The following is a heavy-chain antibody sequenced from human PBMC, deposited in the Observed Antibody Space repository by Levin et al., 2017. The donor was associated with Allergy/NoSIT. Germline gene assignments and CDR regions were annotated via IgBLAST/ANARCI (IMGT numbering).Heavy chain of an antibody. D-gene: IGHD2-21*02. Sequence: SCAASGFTFSSYSMNWVRQAPGKGLEWVSYISSSSSTIYYADSVKGRFTISRDNAKNSLYLQMNSLRAEDTAVYYCARDFSLIPNIVVVTAPAFDIWGQGTMVTVSS. CDR1: GFTFSSYS. CDR2: ISSSSSTI. J-gene: IGHJ3*02. CDR3: ARDFSLIPNIVVVTAPAFDI. V-gene: IGHV3-48*01.